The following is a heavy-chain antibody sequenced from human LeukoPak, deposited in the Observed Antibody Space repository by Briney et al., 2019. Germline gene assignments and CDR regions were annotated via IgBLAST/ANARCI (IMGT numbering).Heavy chain of an antibody. CDR1: GGSIRSSSYY. V-gene: IGHV4-39*01. Sequence: PSETLSLTCTISGGSIRSSSYYWGWIRQPPGKGLEWIGSIFYSGSTYYNPSLKSRVTISVDTSKNQFSLKLSSVTAADTAVYYCARHPAPNGYYPHYDYYYCMDVWGKGTTVTVSS. CDR2: IFYSGST. CDR3: ARHPAPNGYYPHYDYYYCMDV. D-gene: IGHD3-22*01. J-gene: IGHJ6*03.